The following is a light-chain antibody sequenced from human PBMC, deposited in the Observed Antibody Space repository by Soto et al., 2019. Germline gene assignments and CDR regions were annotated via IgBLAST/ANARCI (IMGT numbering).Light chain of an antibody. J-gene: IGKJ1*01. V-gene: IGKV3-15*01. CDR2: GAS. Sequence: EIVLTQSPGTLSLSPGERATLSCRASQSVSNNYLAWYQQKPGQAPRLLIYGASTRATGIPARFSGSGSGTEFTLTISSLQSEDFAVYYCQQYNNWPPLWTFGQGTKVDIK. CDR1: QSVSNN. CDR3: QQYNNWPPLWT.